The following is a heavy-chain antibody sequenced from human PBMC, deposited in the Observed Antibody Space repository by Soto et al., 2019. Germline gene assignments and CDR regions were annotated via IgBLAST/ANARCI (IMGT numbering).Heavy chain of an antibody. CDR2: ISYDGSNK. J-gene: IGHJ4*02. CDR1: GFTFSSYA. Sequence: QVQLVESGGGVVQPGRSLRLSCAASGFTFSSYAMHWVRQAPGKGLEWVAVISYDGSNKYYADSVKGRFTISRDNSKNTLYLQMNSLRAEDTAVYYCARPLVVLMVDAYDYWGQGTLVTVSS. D-gene: IGHD2-8*01. V-gene: IGHV3-30-3*01. CDR3: ARPLVVLMVDAYDY.